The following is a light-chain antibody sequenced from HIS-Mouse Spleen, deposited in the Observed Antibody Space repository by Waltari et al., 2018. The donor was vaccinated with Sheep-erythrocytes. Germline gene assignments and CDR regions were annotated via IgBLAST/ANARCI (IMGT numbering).Light chain of an antibody. Sequence: QSALTQPRSVSGSPGQSVTISCTGTSSDVGGYNYVSWYQQHPGKAPTLMIYDVSKRPSGVPGRFSGSKSGNTASLTISGLQAEDEADYYCCSYAGSYTVVFGGGTKLTVL. J-gene: IGLJ2*01. CDR1: SSDVGGYNY. V-gene: IGLV2-11*01. CDR3: CSYAGSYTVV. CDR2: DVS.